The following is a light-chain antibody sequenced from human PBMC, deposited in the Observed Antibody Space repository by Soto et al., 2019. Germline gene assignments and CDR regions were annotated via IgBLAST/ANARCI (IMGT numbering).Light chain of an antibody. V-gene: IGKV1-5*01. Sequence: DTQMTQSPSTLSASVGDRVTITCRASQSISSWLAWYQQKPGKAPNLLIYDASTLQGGVPSRFSGSGSGTEFTLTVTSLQPEDFATYFCQQYDKYSTFGHGTKVDIK. CDR2: DAS. J-gene: IGKJ1*01. CDR1: QSISSW. CDR3: QQYDKYST.